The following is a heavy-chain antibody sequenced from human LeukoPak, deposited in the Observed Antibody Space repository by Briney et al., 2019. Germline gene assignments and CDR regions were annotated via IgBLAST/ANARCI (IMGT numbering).Heavy chain of an antibody. D-gene: IGHD3-22*01. CDR2: IYYSGST. J-gene: IGHJ4*02. Sequence: SETLSLTCTVSGGSISSYYWSWIRQPPGKGLEWIGYIYYSGSTNYSPSLRSRVTISVDTSKNQFSLRLSSVAAADTAVYYCARSSESYDSSGYYSYYFDYWGQGTLVTVSS. CDR1: GGSISSYY. V-gene: IGHV4-59*01. CDR3: ARSSESYDSSGYYSYYFDY.